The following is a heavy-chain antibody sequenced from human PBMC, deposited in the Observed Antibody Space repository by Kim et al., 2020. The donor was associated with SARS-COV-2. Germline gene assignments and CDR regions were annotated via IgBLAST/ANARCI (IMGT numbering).Heavy chain of an antibody. J-gene: IGHJ3*02. Sequence: GGSLRLSCAASGFTFSSYGMPWVRQAPGKGLEWVANIKHDGNNKYYVDSVKGRFTISRDNAKNTLYLQMNSLRAEDTAVYYCARDGDLYSSGWVSFDI. CDR2: IKHDGNNK. CDR3: ARDGDLYSSGWVSFDI. D-gene: IGHD6-19*01. V-gene: IGHV3-7*01. CDR1: GFTFSSYG.